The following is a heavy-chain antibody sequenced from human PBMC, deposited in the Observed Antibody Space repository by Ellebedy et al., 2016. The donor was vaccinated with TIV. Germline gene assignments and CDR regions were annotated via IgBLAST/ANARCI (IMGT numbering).Heavy chain of an antibody. CDR3: AKERHPRHPRWMGPTYFDY. CDR1: GFTFSSYA. V-gene: IGHV3-30*18. D-gene: IGHD4-23*01. J-gene: IGHJ4*02. Sequence: PGGSLRLSCVASGFTFSSYAMCWVRQAPGKGLEWVAVISHDGSKTYCADSVQGRFTISRDNSNNTLYLQMTSLRTEETAVYYCAKERHPRHPRWMGPTYFDYWGQGTLVAVSS. CDR2: ISHDGSKT.